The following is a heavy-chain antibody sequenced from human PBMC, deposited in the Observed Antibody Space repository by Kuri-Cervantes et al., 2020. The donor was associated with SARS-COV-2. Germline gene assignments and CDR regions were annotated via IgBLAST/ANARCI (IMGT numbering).Heavy chain of an antibody. J-gene: IGHJ6*03. CDR1: GFTFSSYW. V-gene: IGHV3-7*01. CDR3: ARDFDDLYYYYYMDV. Sequence: GGSLRLSCAASGFTFSSYWMSWVRQAPGKGLEWVANIKQDGSEKYYVDSVKGRFTISRDNAKNSLYLQMNSLRAEDTAVYYRARDFDDLYYYYYMDVWGKGTTVTVSS. CDR2: IKQDGSEK. D-gene: IGHD3-3*01.